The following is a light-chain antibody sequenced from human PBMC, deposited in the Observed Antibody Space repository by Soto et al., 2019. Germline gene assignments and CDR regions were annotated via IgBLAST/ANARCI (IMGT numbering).Light chain of an antibody. V-gene: IGLV2-23*01. J-gene: IGLJ1*01. Sequence: QAVVTQPASVSGSPGQSITLSCTGTSSDVGTYDLVSWYQHHPGNAPKLLIYEGRKRPSGVSSRFSGSKSGNTASLTISGLQAEDEADYHCSSYAGSSTYVFGTGTKLTVL. CDR2: EGR. CDR1: SSDVGTYDL. CDR3: SSYAGSSTYV.